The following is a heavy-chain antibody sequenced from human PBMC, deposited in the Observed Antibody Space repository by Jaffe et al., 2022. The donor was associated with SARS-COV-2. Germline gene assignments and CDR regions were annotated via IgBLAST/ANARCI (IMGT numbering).Heavy chain of an antibody. Sequence: QVQLVQSGAEVKKPGASVKVSCKASGYTFPTYDINWVRQASGQGLEWMGWMSPYTGNTGSAQKFQGRVTFTRDTSISTTYMELSSLRSEDTAVYYCARVSNSGGSGWPRYMDVWGEGTTVTVSS. CDR3: ARVSNSGGSGWPRYMDV. J-gene: IGHJ6*03. V-gene: IGHV1-8*01. CDR2: MSPYTGNT. CDR1: GYTFPTYD. D-gene: IGHD6-19*01.